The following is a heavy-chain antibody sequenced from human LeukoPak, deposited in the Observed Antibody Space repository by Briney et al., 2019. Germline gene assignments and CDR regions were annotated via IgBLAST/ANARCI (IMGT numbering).Heavy chain of an antibody. J-gene: IGHJ3*02. CDR1: GGSISSYY. D-gene: IGHD1-26*01. Sequence: SETLSLTCTVSGGSISSYYWSWIRQPPGKGLEWIGYIYYTGSTNYNPSLKSRVTISVDTSKNQLSLKLSSVTAADTAVYYCARQDSGSYLNPLDIWGQGTVVTVSS. CDR2: IYYTGST. CDR3: ARQDSGSYLNPLDI. V-gene: IGHV4-59*08.